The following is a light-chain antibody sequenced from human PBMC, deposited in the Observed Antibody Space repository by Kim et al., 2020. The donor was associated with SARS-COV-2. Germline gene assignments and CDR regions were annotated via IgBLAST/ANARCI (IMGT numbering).Light chain of an antibody. J-gene: IGKJ2*01. CDR1: QSISNY. V-gene: IGKV1-39*01. CDR3: QQSYSTPYT. Sequence: DIQMTQSPSSLSAFVGDRVTITCRASQSISNYLNWYQQKPGKAPKLLIYAASSLQSGVPSRFSGIGSGTDFTLTISSVQPEDFATYYCQQSYSTPYTFGQGTKLEI. CDR2: AAS.